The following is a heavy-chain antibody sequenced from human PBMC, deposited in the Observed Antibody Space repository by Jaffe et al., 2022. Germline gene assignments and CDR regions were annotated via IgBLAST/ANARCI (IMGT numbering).Heavy chain of an antibody. Sequence: EVQLVESGGGLVQPGRSLRLSCTASGFTFGDYAMSWFRQAPGKGLEWVGFIRSKAYGGTTEYAASVKGRFTISRDDSKSIAYLQMNSLKTEDTAVYYCTRERENYGDPMSGYWGQGTLVTVSS. D-gene: IGHD4-17*01. CDR3: TRERENYGDPMSGY. J-gene: IGHJ4*02. CDR1: GFTFGDYA. CDR2: IRSKAYGGTT. V-gene: IGHV3-49*03.